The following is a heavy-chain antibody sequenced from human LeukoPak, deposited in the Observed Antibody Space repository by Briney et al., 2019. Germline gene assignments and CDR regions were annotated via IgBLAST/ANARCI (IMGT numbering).Heavy chain of an antibody. CDR2: ISAYNGNT. J-gene: IGHJ4*02. Sequence: ASVKVSCKASGYTFTSYGISWVRQAPGQGLEWMGWISAYNGNTNYAQKLQGRVTMTTDTSTSTAYMELRSLRSGDTAVYYCARTISLIYSSSWSPRYYFDYWGQGTLVTVSS. V-gene: IGHV1-18*01. CDR3: ARTISLIYSSSWSPRYYFDY. D-gene: IGHD6-13*01. CDR1: GYTFTSYG.